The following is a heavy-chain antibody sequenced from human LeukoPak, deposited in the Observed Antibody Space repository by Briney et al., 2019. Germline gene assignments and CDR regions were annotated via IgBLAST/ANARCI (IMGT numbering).Heavy chain of an antibody. CDR2: IWYDGSNK. V-gene: IGHV3-33*01. CDR1: GFTFSSYD. J-gene: IGHJ4*02. Sequence: PGGSLRLSCAASGFTFSSYDMHWVRQAPGKGLEWVAVIWYDGSNKYYADSVKGRFTISRDSSKNTLYLQMNSLRAEDTAVYYCARDQLTMVRGVTPRFGYWGQGTLVTVSS. CDR3: ARDQLTMVRGVTPRFGY. D-gene: IGHD3-10*01.